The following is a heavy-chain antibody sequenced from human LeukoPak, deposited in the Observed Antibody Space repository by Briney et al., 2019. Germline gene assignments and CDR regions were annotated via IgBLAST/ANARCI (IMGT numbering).Heavy chain of an antibody. CDR2: INHSGST. V-gene: IGHV4-34*01. J-gene: IGHJ4*02. Sequence: SETLSLTCAVYGGSFSGYYWSWIRQPPGKGLEWIGEINHSGSTNYNPSLKSRVTISVDTSKNQFSLKLSSVTAADTAVYYCARALYYVWGSYRYYFDYWGQRTLVTVSS. CDR3: ARALYYVWGSYRYYFDY. D-gene: IGHD3-16*02. CDR1: GGSFSGYY.